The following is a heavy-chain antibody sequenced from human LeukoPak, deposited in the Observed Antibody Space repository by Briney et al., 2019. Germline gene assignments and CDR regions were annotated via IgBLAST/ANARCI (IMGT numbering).Heavy chain of an antibody. J-gene: IGHJ6*03. CDR1: GGSISSGSYY. D-gene: IGHD2-21*01. Sequence: SQTLSLTCSVSGGSISSGSYYWSWIRQPAGKGLEWIGRIYTSGSTNYNPSLESRVTMSVDTSKNHSSLKLTSVTAADTAVYFCARGDYYYYYMDVWGKGTTVTVSS. CDR3: ARGDYYYYYMDV. CDR2: IYTSGST. V-gene: IGHV4-61*02.